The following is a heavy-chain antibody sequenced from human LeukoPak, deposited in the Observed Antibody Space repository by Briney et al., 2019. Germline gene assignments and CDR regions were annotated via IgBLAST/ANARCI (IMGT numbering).Heavy chain of an antibody. V-gene: IGHV1-8*03. CDR2: MNHNSGNT. CDR3: ARGNFHAYYDFWGDNYYYYYMDV. J-gene: IGHJ6*03. Sequence: ASVKVSCKASGYTFTSYDINWVRQATGQGLEWMGWMNHNSGNTGYAQKFQGRVTITRNTSISTAYMELSSLRSEDTAVYYCARGNFHAYYDFWGDNYYYYYMDVWGKGTTVTVSS. CDR1: GYTFTSYD. D-gene: IGHD3-3*01.